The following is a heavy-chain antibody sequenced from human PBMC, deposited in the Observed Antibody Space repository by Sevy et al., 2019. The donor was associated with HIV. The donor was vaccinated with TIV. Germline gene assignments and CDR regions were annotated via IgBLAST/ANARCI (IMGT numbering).Heavy chain of an antibody. CDR1: GFTFSSFA. Sequence: GGSLRLSCAASGFTFSSFAMHWVRQAPGKGLDWVTSISYEGTDNYYADSVKGRFTISRDNSKNTLDLQMNSLRPEDTAIYYCARDGVSSGWYRGYYFDNWGQGTLVTVSS. V-gene: IGHV3-30*04. CDR2: ISYEGTDN. J-gene: IGHJ4*02. CDR3: ARDGVSSGWYRGYYFDN. D-gene: IGHD6-19*01.